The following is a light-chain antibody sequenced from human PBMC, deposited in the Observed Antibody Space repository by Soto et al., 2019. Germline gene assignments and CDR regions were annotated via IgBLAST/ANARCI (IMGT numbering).Light chain of an antibody. Sequence: EIVLTQSPGTLSLSPGERATLSCRASQSVSSSYLAWYQQKPGQAPRLLIYGASTRATGIPARFSGSGSGTDFTLTISRLEPEDFAVYYCQQYGSSGTFGQGTTGDIK. CDR2: GAS. CDR1: QSVSSSY. V-gene: IGKV3-20*01. J-gene: IGKJ1*01. CDR3: QQYGSSGT.